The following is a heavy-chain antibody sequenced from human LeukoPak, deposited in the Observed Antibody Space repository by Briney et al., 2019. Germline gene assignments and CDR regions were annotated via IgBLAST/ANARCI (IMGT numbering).Heavy chain of an antibody. CDR3: SRENGAFSPFGY. V-gene: IGHV4-4*02. J-gene: IGHJ4*02. D-gene: IGHD2-8*01. CDR2: ISLTGLT. CDR1: GGSISNTNW. Sequence: SETLSLTCGVSGGSISNTNWWSWVRQPPGQGLEWIGEISLTGLTHYNPSLESRVTVSLDKSKNQLSLYLTSVTAADTAVYYCSRENGAFSPFGYWGQGTLVTVLS.